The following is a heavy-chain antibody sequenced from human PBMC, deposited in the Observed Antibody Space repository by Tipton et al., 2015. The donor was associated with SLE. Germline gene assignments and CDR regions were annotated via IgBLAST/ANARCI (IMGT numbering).Heavy chain of an antibody. J-gene: IGHJ5*02. CDR3: VRGHYYWFDP. CDR2: MFASGST. V-gene: IGHV4-61*02. CDR1: GGSINSGSYY. Sequence: TLSLTCTVSGGSINSGSYYWTWVRQPAGKALEWIGRMFASGSTNYNPSLKSRVTISVDTSKNQFSLKLSSVTAADTAMYYCVRGHYYWFDPWGQGTLVTVSS. D-gene: IGHD3-3*01.